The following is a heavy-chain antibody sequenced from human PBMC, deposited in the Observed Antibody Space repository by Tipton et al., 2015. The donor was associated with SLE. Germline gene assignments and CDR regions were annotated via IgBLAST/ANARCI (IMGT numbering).Heavy chain of an antibody. Sequence: TLSLTCAVYRGSFSGYYWSWIRRPPGKGLEWIGYIYYSGNTYYNPSLGSRLTISVDTSKDQFSLRLTSVTAADTAVYYCARNPGYWGRGTLVTVSS. CDR3: ARNPGY. CDR1: RGSFSGYY. J-gene: IGHJ4*02. CDR2: IYYSGNT. V-gene: IGHV4-34*09. D-gene: IGHD1-14*01.